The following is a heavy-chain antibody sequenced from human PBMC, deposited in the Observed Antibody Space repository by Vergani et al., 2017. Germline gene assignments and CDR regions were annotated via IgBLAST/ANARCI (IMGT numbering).Heavy chain of an antibody. CDR3: ARDDSYCGGDCYPMNYFDD. D-gene: IGHD2-21*02. Sequence: QVQLVQSGAEVKKPGASVKVSCKASGYTFTSYYMHWVRQAPGQGLEWMGIINPSGGSTSYAQKFQGRVTMTRDTSTSTVYMELSSLRSEDTAVYYCARDDSYCGGDCYPMNYFDDWGQGTLVTVSS. J-gene: IGHJ4*02. V-gene: IGHV1-46*03. CDR2: INPSGGST. CDR1: GYTFTSYY.